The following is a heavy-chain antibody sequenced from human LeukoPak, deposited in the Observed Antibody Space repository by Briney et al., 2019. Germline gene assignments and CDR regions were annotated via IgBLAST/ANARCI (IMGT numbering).Heavy chain of an antibody. CDR1: GGSISSSSYY. Sequence: PSETLSLTCTVSGGSISSSSYYWGWIRQPPGKGLEWIGSIYYSGSTNYNPSLKSRVTISVDTSKNQFSLKLSSVTAADTAVYYCARDRTFGPEWDHEFDYWGQGTLVTVSS. V-gene: IGHV4-39*07. CDR3: ARDRTFGPEWDHEFDY. CDR2: IYYSGST. J-gene: IGHJ4*02. D-gene: IGHD3-16*01.